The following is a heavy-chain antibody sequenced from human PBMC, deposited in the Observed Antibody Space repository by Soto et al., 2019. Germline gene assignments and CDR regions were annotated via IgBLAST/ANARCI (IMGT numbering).Heavy chain of an antibody. J-gene: IGHJ4*02. D-gene: IGHD3-3*01. V-gene: IGHV1-18*01. CDR3: ARDKGYDFWSGYYGPDY. CDR2: ISAYNGNT. Sequence: ASVKVSCKASGYTFTSYGISWVRRAPGQGVEWMGWISAYNGNTNYAQKLQGRVTMTTDTSTSTAYMELRSLRSDDTAVYYCARDKGYDFWSGYYGPDYWGQGTLVTVSS. CDR1: GYTFTSYG.